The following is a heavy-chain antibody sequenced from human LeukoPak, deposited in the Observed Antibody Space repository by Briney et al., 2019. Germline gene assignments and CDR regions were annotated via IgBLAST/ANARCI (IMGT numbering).Heavy chain of an antibody. V-gene: IGHV4-34*01. CDR3: ARGLFGIAAAAPFDY. D-gene: IGHD6-13*01. CDR1: GGSFSGYY. J-gene: IGHJ4*02. CDR2: INHSGST. Sequence: PSETLSLTCAVYGGSFSGYYWSWLRQPPGKGLEWIGEINHSGSTNYNPSLKSRVTISVDTSKNQFSLKLSSVTAADTAVYYCARGLFGIAAAAPFDYWGQGTLVTVSS.